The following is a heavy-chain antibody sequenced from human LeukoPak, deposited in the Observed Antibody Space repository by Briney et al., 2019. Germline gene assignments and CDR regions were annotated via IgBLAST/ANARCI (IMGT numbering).Heavy chain of an antibody. D-gene: IGHD1-7*01. CDR1: GYTFTGYY. Sequence: GASVKVSCKASGYTFTGYYMHWVRQAPGQGLEWMGWINPNSGGTNYAQKFQGWVTMTSDTSISTAYMELSRLRSDDTAVYYCARDRDWNYAFDYWGQGTLVTVSS. CDR3: ARDRDWNYAFDY. J-gene: IGHJ4*02. CDR2: INPNSGGT. V-gene: IGHV1-2*04.